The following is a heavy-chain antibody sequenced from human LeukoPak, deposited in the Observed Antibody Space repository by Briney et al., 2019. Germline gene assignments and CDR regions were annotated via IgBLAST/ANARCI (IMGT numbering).Heavy chain of an antibody. CDR1: GYTFTSYY. CDR2: INPSGGST. CDR3: ARESGYSYGYGYYFDY. V-gene: IGHV1-46*01. J-gene: IGHJ4*02. D-gene: IGHD5-18*01. Sequence: ASVKVSCKASGYTFTSYYMHWVRQAPGQGLEWMGIINPSGGSTSYAQKFQGRVTMTRDTSTSTVYMELSSLRSEDTAVYYCARESGYSYGYGYYFDYWGQGTLVTVSS.